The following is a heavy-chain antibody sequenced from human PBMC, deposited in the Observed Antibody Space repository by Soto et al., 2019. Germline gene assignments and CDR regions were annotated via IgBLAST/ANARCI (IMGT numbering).Heavy chain of an antibody. CDR3: AKVPSYGSGSYYYYYYGMDV. D-gene: IGHD3-10*01. V-gene: IGHV3-23*01. CDR2: ISGSGGST. CDR1: GFTFSSYA. J-gene: IGHJ6*02. Sequence: EVQVLESGGGLVQPGGSLRLSCAASGFTFSSYAMSWVRQAPGKGLEWVSAISGSGGSTYHAHSVRGRFTISRDNSKNTLYLQMNSLRAEDTAVYYCAKVPSYGSGSYYYYYYGMDVWGQGTRVTVSS.